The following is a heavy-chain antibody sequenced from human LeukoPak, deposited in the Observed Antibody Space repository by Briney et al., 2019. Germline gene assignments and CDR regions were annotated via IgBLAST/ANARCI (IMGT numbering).Heavy chain of an antibody. CDR2: LGGSSGST. V-gene: IGHV3-23*01. J-gene: IGHJ4*02. D-gene: IGHD3-10*01. CDR1: GFTFSDYA. Sequence: GGSLRLSCAASGFTFSDYAVSWVRQAPGKGLEWVSTLGGSSGSTFYADSVKGRFTISRDNSKNTLYLQMNSLRAEDTAVYYCAKDVVRGVTFDYWGQGTLVTVSS. CDR3: AKDVVRGVTFDY.